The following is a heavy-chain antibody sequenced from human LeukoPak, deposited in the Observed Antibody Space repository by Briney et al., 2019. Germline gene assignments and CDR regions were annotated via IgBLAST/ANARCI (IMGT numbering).Heavy chain of an antibody. D-gene: IGHD3-22*01. J-gene: IGHJ3*02. Sequence: SETLSLTCAVYGGSFSGYYWSWIRQPPGKGLEWIGEINHSGSTNYNPSLKSRVTISVDTSKNQFSLKLSSVTAADTAVYYCARHTARRDYDSSGYYYAFDIWGQGTMVTVSS. CDR1: GGSFSGYY. CDR3: ARHTARRDYDSSGYYYAFDI. CDR2: INHSGST. V-gene: IGHV4-34*01.